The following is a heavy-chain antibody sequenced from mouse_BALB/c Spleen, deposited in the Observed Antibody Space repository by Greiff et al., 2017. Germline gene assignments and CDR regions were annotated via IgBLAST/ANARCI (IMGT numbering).Heavy chain of an antibody. D-gene: IGHD1-1*01. CDR1: GFTFSSYA. CDR2: ISSGGST. V-gene: IGHV5-6-5*01. CDR3: ARGRDTTVVAYYFDY. J-gene: IGHJ2*01. Sequence: DVHLVESGGGLVKPGGSLKLSCAASGFTFSSYAMSWVRQTPEKRLEWVASISSGGSTYYPDSVKGRFTISRDNARNILYLQMSSLRSEDTAMYYCARGRDTTVVAYYFDYWGQGTTLTVSS.